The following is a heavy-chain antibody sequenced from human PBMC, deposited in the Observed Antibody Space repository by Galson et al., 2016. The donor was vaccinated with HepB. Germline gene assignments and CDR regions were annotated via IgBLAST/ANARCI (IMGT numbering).Heavy chain of an antibody. CDR2: IIPNFGTP. D-gene: IGHD1-26*01. J-gene: IGHJ5*02. V-gene: IGHV1-69*13. CDR3: AREQWELLHWFDP. Sequence: SVKVSCKASGGAFSGYGISWVRQAPGQGLEWMGGIIPNFGTPNYAQKFQGRVTITADESTSTAYMELSSLKSEDTAVYYCAREQWELLHWFDPWGQGTLVTVSS. CDR1: GGAFSGYG.